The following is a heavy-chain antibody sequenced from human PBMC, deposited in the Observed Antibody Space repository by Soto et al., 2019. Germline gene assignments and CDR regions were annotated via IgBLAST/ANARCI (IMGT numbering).Heavy chain of an antibody. J-gene: IGHJ6*02. V-gene: IGHV4-4*07. CDR2: IYTSGST. D-gene: IGHD3-10*01. CDR3: ARAGMLLWFGELNYYGMDV. CDR1: GGSISSYY. Sequence: QVQLQESGPGLVKPSETLSLTCTVSGGSISSYYWSWIRQPAGKGLEWIGRIYTSGSTNYNPSLKSRVTMSVDTSKNQFSLKLSSVTAADTAVYYCARAGMLLWFGELNYYGMDVWGQGTTVTVSS.